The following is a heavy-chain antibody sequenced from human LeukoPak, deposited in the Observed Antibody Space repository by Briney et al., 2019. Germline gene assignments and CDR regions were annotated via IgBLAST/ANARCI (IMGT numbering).Heavy chain of an antibody. CDR3: ARDRDNGSGSYYLDY. V-gene: IGHV3-30*02. D-gene: IGHD3-10*01. CDR2: IRYDGSNK. J-gene: IGHJ4*02. CDR1: EFSVGSNY. Sequence: PGGSLRLSCAASEFSVGSNYMTWVRQAPGKGLEWVTFIRYDGSNKYYADSVKGRFTISRDNSKNTLYLQMNSLRAEDTAVYYCARDRDNGSGSYYLDYWGQGTLVTVSS.